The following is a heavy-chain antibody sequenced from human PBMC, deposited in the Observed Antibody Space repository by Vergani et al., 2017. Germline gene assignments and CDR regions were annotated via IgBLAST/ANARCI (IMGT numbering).Heavy chain of an antibody. Sequence: QVQLVQSGAEVKKPGSSVKVSCKASGGTFSSHAISWVRQAPGQGLEWMGRIIPILGIANYAQKFQGRVTITADKSTSTAYMELSSLRSEDTAVYYCAKDHFTSSSWTIYYYYYGMDVWGQGTTVTVSS. CDR3: AKDHFTSSSWTIYYYYYGMDV. J-gene: IGHJ6*02. CDR2: IIPILGIA. V-gene: IGHV1-69*04. CDR1: GGTFSSHA. D-gene: IGHD6-13*01.